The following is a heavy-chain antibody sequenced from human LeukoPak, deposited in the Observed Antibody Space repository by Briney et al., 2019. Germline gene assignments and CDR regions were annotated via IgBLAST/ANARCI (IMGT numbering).Heavy chain of an antibody. Sequence: GGSLRLSCAASGFTFSSYAMSWVRQAPGKGLEWVSGISGSGGSTYYADSVKGRFTISRDNSKNTLYLQMNSLRAEDTAVYYCAKRAVAGYYYYGLDVWGQGTTVTVSS. J-gene: IGHJ6*02. V-gene: IGHV3-23*01. CDR3: AKRAVAGYYYYGLDV. CDR1: GFTFSSYA. CDR2: ISGSGGST. D-gene: IGHD6-19*01.